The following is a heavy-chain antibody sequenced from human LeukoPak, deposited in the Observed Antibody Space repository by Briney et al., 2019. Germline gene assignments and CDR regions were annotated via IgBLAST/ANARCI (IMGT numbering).Heavy chain of an antibody. V-gene: IGHV3-11*01. J-gene: IGHJ5*02. CDR1: GFTFSDFD. D-gene: IGHD6-13*01. Sequence: GGSLRLSCTASGFTFSDFDMSWIRQAPGKGLEWVSYITSSGSTIHYADAVKGRFTISRDNRKNSLYLQMNSLRAEDMALYYCAKGVSSSWPDNWFDPWGQGTLVTVSS. CDR2: ITSSGSTI. CDR3: AKGVSSSWPDNWFDP.